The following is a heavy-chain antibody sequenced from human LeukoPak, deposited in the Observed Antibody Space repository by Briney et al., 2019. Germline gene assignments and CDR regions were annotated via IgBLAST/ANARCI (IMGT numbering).Heavy chain of an antibody. CDR2: IYYSGST. CDR3: ARESYGSRSYDYYYYYMDV. CDR1: GGSINNYY. D-gene: IGHD3-10*01. V-gene: IGHV4-59*12. Sequence: PSETLSLTCTVSGGSINNYYWTWIRQPPGKGLEWIGYIYYSGSTNYNPALKSRVTISVDTSKNQFSLKLSSVTAADTAVYYCARESYGSRSYDYYYYYMDVWGKGTTVTVSS. J-gene: IGHJ6*03.